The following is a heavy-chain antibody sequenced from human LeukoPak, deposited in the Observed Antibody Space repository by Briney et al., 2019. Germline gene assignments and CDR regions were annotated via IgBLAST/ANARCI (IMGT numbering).Heavy chain of an antibody. CDR3: ARVGSSADTAYHYYMDV. CDR1: GYTFTSYY. CDR2: INPSGGST. Sequence: ASVKVSCKASGYTFTSYYMHWVRQAPGQGLEWMGIINPSGGSTSYAQKFQGRVTMTRDMSTSTVYMELSSLRSEDTAVYYCARVGSSADTAYHYYMDVWGKGTTVTVSS. V-gene: IGHV1-46*01. D-gene: IGHD2-2*01. J-gene: IGHJ6*03.